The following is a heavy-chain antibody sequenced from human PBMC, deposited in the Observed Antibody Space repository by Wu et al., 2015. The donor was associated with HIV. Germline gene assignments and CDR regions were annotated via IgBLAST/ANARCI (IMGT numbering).Heavy chain of an antibody. CDR1: GDIFVAYF. D-gene: IGHD6-13*01. CDR2: VNPASGGT. CDR3: ARGGWAAAAGADY. Sequence: QLVQPGAEVKKPGASVKVSCKASGDIFVAYFMHWVRQAPGQGLEWMGWVNPASGGTNYAHKFQGRVTMTWDTSSSTTYLELSSLRSDDTAVYYCARGGWAAAAGADYWGQGTLVSVSS. V-gene: IGHV1-2*02. J-gene: IGHJ4*02.